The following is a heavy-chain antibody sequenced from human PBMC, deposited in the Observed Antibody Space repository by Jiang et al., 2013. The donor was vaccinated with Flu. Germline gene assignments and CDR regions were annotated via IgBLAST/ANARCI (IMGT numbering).Heavy chain of an antibody. V-gene: IGHV4-4*07. CDR3: ARAIDFGGSMNSGSYPTIFDS. Sequence: ISRLLLELDPEVRREGTGVDWVYLHQWKHRVQPSLESRVTMSLHTSKNQFSLKLSSVTAADTAVYYCARAIDFGGSMNSGSYPTIFDSWGQGALVTVSS. CDR1: ISRLL. J-gene: IGHJ4*02. CDR2: LHQWKH. D-gene: IGHD1-26*01.